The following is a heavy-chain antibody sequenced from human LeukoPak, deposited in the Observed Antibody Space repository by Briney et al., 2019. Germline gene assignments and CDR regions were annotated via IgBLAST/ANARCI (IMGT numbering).Heavy chain of an antibody. CDR2: ISEYNGNT. CDR1: GYTFTSYG. V-gene: IGHV1-18*01. CDR3: ARDEAVAFFDY. Sequence: ASVKVSCKASGYTFTSYGISWVRQAPVQGLEWMGWISEYNGNTNYAQKLQGRVTMTTDTSTSTAYMELRSLRSDDTAVYYCARDEAVAFFDYWGQGTLVTVSS. J-gene: IGHJ4*02. D-gene: IGHD6-19*01.